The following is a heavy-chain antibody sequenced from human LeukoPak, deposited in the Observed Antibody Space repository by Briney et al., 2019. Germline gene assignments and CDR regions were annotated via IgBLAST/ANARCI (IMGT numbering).Heavy chain of an antibody. V-gene: IGHV4-34*01. CDR1: GGSFSGYY. D-gene: IGHD3-10*01. J-gene: IGHJ3*02. CDR2: INHSGST. Sequence: SETLSLTCAVYGGSFSGYYWSWIRQPPGKGLEWIGEINHSGSTNYNPSLKSRVTISVDTSKNQFSLKLSSVTAADTAVYYCARQPMVQAFDIWGQGTMVTVSS. CDR3: ARQPMVQAFDI.